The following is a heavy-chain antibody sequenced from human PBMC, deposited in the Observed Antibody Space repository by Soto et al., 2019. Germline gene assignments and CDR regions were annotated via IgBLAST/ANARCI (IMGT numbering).Heavy chain of an antibody. V-gene: IGHV4-59*08. CDR2: IYYSGST. Sequence: QVQLQESGPGLVKPSETLSLTCTVSGGSISSYYWSWIRQPPGKGLEWIGYIYYSGSTNYNPSLKSRVAISVDTSKNRFSLKLSSVTAADTAVYYCARLNSGWYGGGYWGQGTLVTVSS. CDR1: GGSISSYY. J-gene: IGHJ4*02. CDR3: ARLNSGWYGGGY. D-gene: IGHD6-19*01.